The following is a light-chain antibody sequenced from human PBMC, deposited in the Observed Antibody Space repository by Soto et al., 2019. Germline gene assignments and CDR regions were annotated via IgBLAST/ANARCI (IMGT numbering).Light chain of an antibody. CDR1: QSISNS. V-gene: IGKV3D-15*01. CDR2: DAS. Sequence: EIVMTQSPATLSVSPGERATLSCRASQSISNSLAWYQQKPGQAPSLLIFDASKRATGIPARFSGSGSGTEFTLTITSLQSEDFAVYYCQQYNNWPITFGQGTRLEIK. J-gene: IGKJ5*01. CDR3: QQYNNWPIT.